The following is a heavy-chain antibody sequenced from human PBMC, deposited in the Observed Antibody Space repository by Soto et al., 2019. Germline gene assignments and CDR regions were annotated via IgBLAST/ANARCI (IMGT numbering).Heavy chain of an antibody. D-gene: IGHD3-3*01. Sequence: ASVKVSCKASGYTFTSYGISWVRQAPGQGLEWMGWISAYNGNTNYAQKLQGRVTMTTDTSTSTAYMELRSLRSDDTAVYYCAGGYYDFWSGYYSRFDPWGQGTLVTVSS. V-gene: IGHV1-18*01. CDR1: GYTFTSYG. J-gene: IGHJ5*02. CDR2: ISAYNGNT. CDR3: AGGYYDFWSGYYSRFDP.